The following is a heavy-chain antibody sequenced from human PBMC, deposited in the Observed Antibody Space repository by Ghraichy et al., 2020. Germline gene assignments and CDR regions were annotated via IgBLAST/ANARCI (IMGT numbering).Heavy chain of an antibody. CDR2: MSPDGSTK. J-gene: IGHJ4*02. Sequence: GGSLRLSCSGFEINLSECWMNWVRQPPGKGLEWVSNMSPDGSTKRSVDSVKGRVIISRDSARNSVFLQVNTVRADDTAVYYCAGWCREYVYWGQGTLVTVSS. D-gene: IGHD2-8*01. CDR1: EINLSECW. V-gene: IGHV3-7*01. CDR3: AGWCREYVY.